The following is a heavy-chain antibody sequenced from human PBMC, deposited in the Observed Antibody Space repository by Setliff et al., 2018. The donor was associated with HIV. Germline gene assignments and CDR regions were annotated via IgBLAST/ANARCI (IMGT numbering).Heavy chain of an antibody. D-gene: IGHD5-12*01. CDR3: AKPTSGFYPRPYDL. V-gene: IGHV3-23*01. Sequence: LRLSCVGTGFAFSTFDMNWVRQTPGKGLEWVAAVSPDGDITYYPDSLRGRFTVSRDNSKNMLFLQMNNLGAEDSAIYYCAKPTSGFYPRPYDLWGHGTKVTVSS. J-gene: IGHJ3*01. CDR2: VSPDGDIT. CDR1: GFAFSTFD.